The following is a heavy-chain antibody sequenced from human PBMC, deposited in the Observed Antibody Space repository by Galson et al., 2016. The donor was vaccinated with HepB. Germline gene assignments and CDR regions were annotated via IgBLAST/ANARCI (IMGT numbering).Heavy chain of an antibody. CDR3: ARDLRTRRYYDFWSSYYSYGMDV. Sequence: SVKVSCKASGYTFTSYGISWVRQAPGAGLEWMGGISAYNGNTNYAQKLQGRVTMTTDTSTSTAYMELRSPRSDATAVYYCARDLRTRRYYDFWSSYYSYGMDVWGQGTTVTVSS. D-gene: IGHD3-3*01. V-gene: IGHV1-18*01. CDR1: GYTFTSYG. J-gene: IGHJ6*02. CDR2: ISAYNGNT.